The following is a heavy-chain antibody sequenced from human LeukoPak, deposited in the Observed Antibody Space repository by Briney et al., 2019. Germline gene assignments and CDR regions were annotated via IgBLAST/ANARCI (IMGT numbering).Heavy chain of an antibody. D-gene: IGHD3-9*01. CDR2: ISSSSSYI. V-gene: IGHV3-21*01. CDR1: GFTFSSYS. J-gene: IGHJ4*02. Sequence: PGGSLGLSCAASGFTFSSYSMNWVRQAPGKGLEWVSSISSSSSYIYYADSVKGRFTISRDNAKNSLYLQMNSLRAEDTAVYYCARDGDYDILTAYYRPYYFDYWGQGTLVTVSS. CDR3: ARDGDYDILTAYYRPYYFDY.